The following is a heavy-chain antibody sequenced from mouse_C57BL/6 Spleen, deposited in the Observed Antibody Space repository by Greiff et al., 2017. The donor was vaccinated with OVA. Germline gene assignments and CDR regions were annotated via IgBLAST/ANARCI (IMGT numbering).Heavy chain of an antibody. D-gene: IGHD1-1*01. V-gene: IGHV1-81*01. CDR2: IYPRSGNT. Sequence: QVQLQQSGAELARPGASVKLSCKASGYTFTSYGISWVKQRTGQGLEWIGEIYPRSGNTYYNEKFKGKATLTADKSASTAYMELRSLTSEDSAVDFCARCGNTTVVEPFAYWGQGTLVTVAA. CDR1: GYTFTSYG. CDR3: ARCGNTTVVEPFAY. J-gene: IGHJ3*01.